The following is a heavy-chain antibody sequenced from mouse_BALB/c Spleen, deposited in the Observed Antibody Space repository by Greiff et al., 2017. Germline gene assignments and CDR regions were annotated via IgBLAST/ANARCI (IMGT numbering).Heavy chain of an antibody. CDR2: IRLKSNNYAT. V-gene: IGHV6-6*02. D-gene: IGHD2-4*01. CDR3: TRRITTRYFDY. Sequence: EVKVVESGGGLVQPGGSMKLSCVASGFTFSNYWMNWVRQSPEKGLEWVAEIRLKSNNYATHYAESVKGRFTISRDDSKSSVYLQMNNLRAEDTGIYYCTRRITTRYFDYWGQGTTLTVSS. CDR1: GFTFSNYW. J-gene: IGHJ2*01.